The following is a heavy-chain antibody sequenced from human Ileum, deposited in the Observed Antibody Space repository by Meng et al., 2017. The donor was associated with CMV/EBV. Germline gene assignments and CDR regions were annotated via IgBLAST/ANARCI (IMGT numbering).Heavy chain of an antibody. Sequence: CAVSGGSSSSMNWWSWVRQPPGKGPEWIGEIRHSGSSNYNPSLKSRVTISIDKSKNQFSLKLSSVTAADTAIYYCAREGVGATGDYWGQGTLVTVSS. D-gene: IGHD1-26*01. J-gene: IGHJ4*02. CDR3: AREGVGATGDY. CDR2: IRHSGSS. V-gene: IGHV4-4*02. CDR1: GGSSSSMNW.